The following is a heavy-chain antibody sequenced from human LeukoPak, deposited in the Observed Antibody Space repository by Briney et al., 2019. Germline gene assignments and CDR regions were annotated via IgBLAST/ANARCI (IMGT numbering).Heavy chain of an antibody. CDR1: GYSISSGYY. Sequence: PSETLSLTCTVSGYSISSGYYWGWIRQPPGKGLEWIGSIYHSGSTYYNPSLKSRVTISVDTSKNQFSLKLSSVTAADTAVYYCATQTRVFDYWGQGTLVTVSS. J-gene: IGHJ4*02. CDR2: IYHSGST. CDR3: ATQTRVFDY. V-gene: IGHV4-38-2*02.